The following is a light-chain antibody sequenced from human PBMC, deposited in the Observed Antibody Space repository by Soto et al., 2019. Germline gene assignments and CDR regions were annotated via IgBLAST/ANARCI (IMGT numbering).Light chain of an antibody. V-gene: IGLV2-14*01. Sequence: SALTQPASVSGSPGQSITISCPGTSSDVGGYNYVSWYQQHPGKAPKFMIYDVSNRPSGVSNRFSGSKSGNTASLTIPGLQAEDEADYYCSSYTTSNTRQIVFGTGTKVTVL. CDR3: SSYTTSNTRQIV. J-gene: IGLJ1*01. CDR1: SSDVGGYNY. CDR2: DVS.